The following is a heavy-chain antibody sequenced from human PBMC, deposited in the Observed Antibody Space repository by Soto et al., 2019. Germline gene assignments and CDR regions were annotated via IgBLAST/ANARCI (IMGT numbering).Heavy chain of an antibody. CDR1: GFTFSSYA. CDR3: ARARGEGYSFWSGYYTGGWFDP. D-gene: IGHD3-3*01. V-gene: IGHV3-30-3*01. J-gene: IGHJ5*02. Sequence: QVQLVESGGGVVQPGRSLRLSCAASGFTFSSYAMHWVRQAPGKGLEWVAVISYDGSNKYYADSVKGRFTISRDNSKNTLYLQMNSLRAEDTAVYYCARARGEGYSFWSGYYTGGWFDPWGQGTLVTVSS. CDR2: ISYDGSNK.